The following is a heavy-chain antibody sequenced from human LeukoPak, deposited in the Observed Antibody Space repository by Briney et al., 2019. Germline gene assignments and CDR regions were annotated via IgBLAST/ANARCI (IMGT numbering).Heavy chain of an antibody. D-gene: IGHD6-13*01. V-gene: IGHV3-33*01. CDR1: GFTFSNHG. CDR2: IWYDGSNK. J-gene: IGHJ4*02. CDR3: ARDISSWYCLDY. Sequence: GGSLRLSCAASGFTFSNHGMHWVRQAPGKGPEWVALIWYDGSNKYYGDSVKGRFTISRDNSKNTVYLQMNSLRAEDTGVYYCARDISSWYCLDYWGQGTLVTVSS.